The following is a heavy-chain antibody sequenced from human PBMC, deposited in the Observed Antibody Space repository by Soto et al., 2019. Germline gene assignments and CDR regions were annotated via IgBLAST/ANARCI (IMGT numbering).Heavy chain of an antibody. CDR3: ARDTVLTGMFDL. V-gene: IGHV4-59*01. CDR2: VYYTGTT. J-gene: IGHJ5*02. CDR1: GGSIGNYH. D-gene: IGHD4-17*01. Sequence: QVLLQESGPGQVKPSETLSLTCTVSGGSIGNYHWSWVRQPPGKGLEWIASVYYTGTTNYNPSLGSRVTISIDAPENQISLKLTSVTAADTAFYYCARDTVLTGMFDLWGQGTLVTVSS.